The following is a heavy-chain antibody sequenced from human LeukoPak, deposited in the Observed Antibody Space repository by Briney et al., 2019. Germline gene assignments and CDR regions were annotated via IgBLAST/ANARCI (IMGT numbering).Heavy chain of an antibody. Sequence: VASVKVSFKASGYTFTSHGISWVRQAPGQGLEWMGWISAYNGNTNFAEKFQGRVTMTTDSSTSTAYMELRSLGSDDTAVYYCARAYCANGVCLFDYWGQGTLVTVSS. D-gene: IGHD2-8*01. CDR1: GYTFTSHG. V-gene: IGHV1-18*01. J-gene: IGHJ4*02. CDR3: ARAYCANGVCLFDY. CDR2: ISAYNGNT.